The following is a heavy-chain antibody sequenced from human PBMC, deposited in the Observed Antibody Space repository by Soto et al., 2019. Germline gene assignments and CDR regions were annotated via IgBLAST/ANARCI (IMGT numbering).Heavy chain of an antibody. CDR1: GGSISSGNYY. CDR3: ARVRSLSGLDY. J-gene: IGHJ4*02. CDR2: IYYSGST. Sequence: QVQLQKSGPGLVKPSQTLSLTCTVSGGSISSGNYYWSWIRQPPGKGLEWIGYIYYSGSTYYNPSLKSRVTISVYTFKNQFSLKLSSVTAADTAVYYCARVRSLSGLDYWCQGTLFTVSS. V-gene: IGHV4-30-4*01. D-gene: IGHD6-25*01.